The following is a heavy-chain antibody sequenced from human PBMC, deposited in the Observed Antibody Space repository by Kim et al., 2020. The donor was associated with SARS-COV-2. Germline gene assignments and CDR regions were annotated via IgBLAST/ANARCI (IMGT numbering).Heavy chain of an antibody. CDR3: ARGGYFSGTWSDGVDV. D-gene: IGHD6-25*01. Sequence: GGSLRLSCAASRFTFSKYWMNWVRQDPGTGLVWVSRIDRDGSSTSYADSVKGRFTIYRDNTKNTLYLQMNSLRDEDTGVYYCARGGYFSGTWSDGVDVWG. CDR2: IDRDGSST. CDR1: RFTFSKYW. J-gene: IGHJ6*01. V-gene: IGHV3-74*01.